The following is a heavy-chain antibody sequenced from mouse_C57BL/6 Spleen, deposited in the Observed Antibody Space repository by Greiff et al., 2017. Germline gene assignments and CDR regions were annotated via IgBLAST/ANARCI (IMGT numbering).Heavy chain of an antibody. J-gene: IGHJ1*03. D-gene: IGHD1-1*01. V-gene: IGHV2-2*01. CDR2: IWSGGST. Sequence: QVQLKQSGPGLVQPSQSLSITCTVSGFSLTSYGVHWVRQSPGKGLEWLGVIWSGGSTDYNAAFISRLGISKDNSKSQVFFKMNSLQADDTAIYYCARNTSDDYGSSYGYFDVWGTGTTVTVSS. CDR1: GFSLTSYG. CDR3: ARNTSDDYGSSYGYFDV.